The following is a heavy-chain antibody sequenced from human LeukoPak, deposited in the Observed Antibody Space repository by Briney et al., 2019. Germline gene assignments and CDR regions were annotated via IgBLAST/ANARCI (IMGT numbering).Heavy chain of an antibody. CDR2: ISYRGGT. J-gene: IGHJ4*02. Sequence: SETLSLTCTVFGGSLNSGSYYWSWVRQHPGKGLEWIGYISYRGGTHYNPSLKSRVSISGDTSKNQFSLSVNSVTAADTAVYYCARMPRGTEVVTPYYIDHWGQGTLVTVSS. D-gene: IGHD2-21*02. CDR3: ARMPRGTEVVTPYYIDH. V-gene: IGHV4-31*03. CDR1: GGSLNSGSYY.